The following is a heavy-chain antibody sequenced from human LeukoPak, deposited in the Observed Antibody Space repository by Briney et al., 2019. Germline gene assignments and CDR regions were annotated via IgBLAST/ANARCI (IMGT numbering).Heavy chain of an antibody. CDR2: IKTDGSDK. Sequence: GGSLRLSCAASGFTFSNYWMSWVRQAPGKGPEWVGDIKTDGSDKYYVGSVKGRFTISRDNAKNSLYLQVNSLRAEDTTVYYCARDSLIQYGSGSYWGFDYWGQGILVTVSS. D-gene: IGHD3-10*01. CDR3: ARDSLIQYGSGSYWGFDY. J-gene: IGHJ4*02. CDR1: GFTFSNYW. V-gene: IGHV3-7*03.